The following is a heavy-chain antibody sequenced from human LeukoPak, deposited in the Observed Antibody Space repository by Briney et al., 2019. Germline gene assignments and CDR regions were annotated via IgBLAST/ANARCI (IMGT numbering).Heavy chain of an antibody. D-gene: IGHD3-22*01. CDR3: ARGGYYDSTPNDAFDI. Sequence: GGSLRLSCAASGFTFSSYWMHWVRQAPGKGLVWVSRINTDGSSTSYADSVKGRFTISRDNAKNSPYLQMNSLRAEDTAVYYCARGGYYDSTPNDAFDIWGQGTMVTVSS. J-gene: IGHJ3*02. CDR1: GFTFSSYW. CDR2: INTDGSST. V-gene: IGHV3-74*01.